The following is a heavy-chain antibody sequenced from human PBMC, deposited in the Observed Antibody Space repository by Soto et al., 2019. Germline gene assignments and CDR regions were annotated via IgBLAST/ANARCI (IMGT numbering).Heavy chain of an antibody. Sequence: QARLVQSGTEVKKPGASVRVSCKTYGYTFSDYFLHWVRQAPGQGPEGMGFVNPKRGGTQYAQKFQGRVSMTKDTSINTVYMDLSGLTSDDTAVYLCARDSGITGQFWYVDIWGRGNLVTV. CDR3: ARDSGITGQFWYVDI. V-gene: IGHV1-2*02. CDR1: GYTFSDYF. CDR2: VNPKRGGT. J-gene: IGHJ2*01.